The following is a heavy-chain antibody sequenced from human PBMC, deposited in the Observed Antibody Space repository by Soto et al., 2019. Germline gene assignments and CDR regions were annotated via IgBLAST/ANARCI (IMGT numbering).Heavy chain of an antibody. Sequence: GASVKVSCKASGYSFTDYHIHWVRQAPGKGLEWMGGFDPEGGEAIYAQKWHCRVNVTEYTVTDTAYMELSGLKSDDQAVYYCATPKPLRGAMITNIKFDFWGQGTPVTVSS. J-gene: IGHJ4*02. D-gene: IGHD3-10*01. V-gene: IGHV1-24*01. CDR1: GYSFTDYH. CDR3: ATPKPLRGAMITNIKFDF. CDR2: FDPEGGEA.